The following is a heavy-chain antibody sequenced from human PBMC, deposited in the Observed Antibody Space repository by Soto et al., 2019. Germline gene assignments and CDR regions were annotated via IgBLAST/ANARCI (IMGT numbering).Heavy chain of an antibody. CDR1: GFSFIYYA. D-gene: IGHD2-21*02. CDR2: IGGRGGNA. CDR3: AKARHSGDFAGSYDS. Sequence: PGGSLRLSCAASGFSFIYYAISWVRQVPGRGLEYVAGIGGRGGNAFYADSMKGRFSISRDNSKNTVYLHMHNLRVDDSAMYYCAKARHSGDFAGSYDSWGQGTLVTVSS. V-gene: IGHV3-23*01. J-gene: IGHJ5*02.